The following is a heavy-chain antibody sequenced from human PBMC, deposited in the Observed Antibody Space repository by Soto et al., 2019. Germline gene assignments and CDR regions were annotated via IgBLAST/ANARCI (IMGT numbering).Heavy chain of an antibody. CDR3: ARAMSGWYDFYGMDV. D-gene: IGHD6-19*01. Sequence: EASVKVSCKASGGTFSSYAISWVRQAPGQGLEWMGGIIPIFGTANYAQKFQGRVTITADKSTSTAYMELSSLRSEDTAVYYCARAMSGWYDFYGMDVWGQGTTVTVSS. CDR1: GGTFSSYA. V-gene: IGHV1-69*06. CDR2: IIPIFGTA. J-gene: IGHJ6*02.